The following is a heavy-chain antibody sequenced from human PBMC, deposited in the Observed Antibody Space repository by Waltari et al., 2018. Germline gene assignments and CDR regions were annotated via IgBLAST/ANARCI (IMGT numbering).Heavy chain of an antibody. V-gene: IGHV3-21*01. Sequence: EVQLVESGGGLVKPGGSLRLSCAASGFTFSSYSMNWVRQAPGKGLEWVSSISSSSSYIYYADSVKGRFTISRDNAKNSLYLQMNSLRAEDTAVYYCATEPYSSSYYFDYWGQGTLVTGSS. CDR3: ATEPYSSSYYFDY. CDR1: GFTFSSYS. D-gene: IGHD6-6*01. CDR2: ISSSSSYI. J-gene: IGHJ4*02.